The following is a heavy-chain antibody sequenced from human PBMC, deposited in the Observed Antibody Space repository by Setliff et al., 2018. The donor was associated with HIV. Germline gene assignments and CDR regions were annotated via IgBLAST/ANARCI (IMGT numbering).Heavy chain of an antibody. J-gene: IGHJ6*03. D-gene: IGHD1-26*01. Sequence: GASVKVSCKASGYTFTGYYVHWVRQAPEQGLEWMGWINPNSGGTNYAQKFQGRVTMTRDTSISTAHMELSRLTSDDTAVYYCARGVWELPPYYMDVWGKGTTVTVSS. CDR3: ARGVWELPPYYMDV. CDR1: GYTFTGYY. CDR2: INPNSGGT. V-gene: IGHV1-2*02.